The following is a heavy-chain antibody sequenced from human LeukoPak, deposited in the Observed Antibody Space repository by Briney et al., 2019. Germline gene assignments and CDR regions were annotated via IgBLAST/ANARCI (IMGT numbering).Heavy chain of an antibody. CDR2: IIPVVGTT. CDR3: ARDAPGSADYYMDV. V-gene: IGHV1-69*13. CDR1: GGTISNYA. J-gene: IGHJ6*03. Sequence: ASVKVSCKASGGTISNYAISWVRQAPGQGLEWMGGIIPVVGTTKSAQKFQGRVTITADESRSTAYMELSSLRSEDTAVYYCARDAPGSADYYMDVWGKGTTVTISS. D-gene: IGHD2-15*01.